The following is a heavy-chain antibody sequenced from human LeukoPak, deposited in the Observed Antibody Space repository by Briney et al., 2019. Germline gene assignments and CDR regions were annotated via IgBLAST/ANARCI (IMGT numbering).Heavy chain of an antibody. CDR2: INHNGEAI. Sequence: PGGSLRLSCAASGFPFSSRVMSWVRQAPGKGLEWIAYINHNGEAIYYPEFVKGRFIISRDNAKNALFLQMNDLRDEDTAVYYCARDYDWALDFWGQGTRVTVSS. V-gene: IGHV3-48*02. D-gene: IGHD3-9*01. CDR3: ARDYDWALDF. CDR1: GFPFSSRV. J-gene: IGHJ4*02.